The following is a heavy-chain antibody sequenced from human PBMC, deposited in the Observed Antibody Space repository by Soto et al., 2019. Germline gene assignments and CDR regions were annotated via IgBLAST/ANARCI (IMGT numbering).Heavy chain of an antibody. J-gene: IGHJ6*02. CDR1: GYTFTRSG. CDR3: TPDIARPRYYYYGMDV. Sequence: ASVKVSCKASGYTFTRSGISWVRQAPGQGLEWMGWISTYNGDTNYAQTFQGRVTMTTDTSTSTVHMEVRSLRSDDTAVYYCTPDIARPRYYYYGMDVWGQGTTVTVSS. CDR2: ISTYNGDT. V-gene: IGHV1-18*01.